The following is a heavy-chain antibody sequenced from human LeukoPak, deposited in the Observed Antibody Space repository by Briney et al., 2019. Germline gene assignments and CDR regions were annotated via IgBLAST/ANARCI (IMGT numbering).Heavy chain of an antibody. D-gene: IGHD3-10*01. CDR1: GGSISSYY. V-gene: IGHV4-4*07. J-gene: IGHJ5*02. CDR3: AGITMVRGVIRAVRSDP. CDR2: IYTSGST. Sequence: PSETLSLTCTVSGGSISSYYWSWIRQPAGKGLEWIGRIYTSGSTNYNPSLKSRVTMSVDTSKNQFSLKLSSVTAADTAVYYCAGITMVRGVIRAVRSDPWGQGTLVTVSS.